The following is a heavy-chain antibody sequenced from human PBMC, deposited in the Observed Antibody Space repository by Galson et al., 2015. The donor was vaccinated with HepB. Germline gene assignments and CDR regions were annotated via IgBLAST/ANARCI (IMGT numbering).Heavy chain of an antibody. D-gene: IGHD2-2*01. J-gene: IGHJ6*02. CDR2: ISNVGTYI. Sequence: SLRLSCAASGFNFKTYNMNWVRQAPGKGLEWVSSISNVGTYIYYADSVKGRFTISRDSAENSIYLQMNSLRVEDTAVYYCVRECEHQLLCCGMDVWGQGTSVIVSS. CDR3: VRECEHQLLCCGMDV. V-gene: IGHV3-21*01. CDR1: GFNFKTYN.